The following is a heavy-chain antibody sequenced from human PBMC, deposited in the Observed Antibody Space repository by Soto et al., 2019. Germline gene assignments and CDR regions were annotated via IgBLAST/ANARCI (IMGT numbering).Heavy chain of an antibody. V-gene: IGHV4-59*08. J-gene: IGHJ4*01. CDR3: ARRYCGGDSCYSSFDY. CDR1: GGSISTYY. Sequence: ETLSLTCTVSGGSISTYYWSWIRQPPGKGLEWIGYIYYIGSTNYNPSLKSRVIMSVDTSKNQFSLKLNTVNAADTAVYYCARRYCGGDSCYSSFDYWGQGILVTVSS. CDR2: IYYIGST. D-gene: IGHD2-15*01.